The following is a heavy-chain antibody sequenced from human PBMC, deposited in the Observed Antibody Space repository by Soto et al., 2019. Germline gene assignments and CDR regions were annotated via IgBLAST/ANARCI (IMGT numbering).Heavy chain of an antibody. V-gene: IGHV3-30*18. J-gene: IGHJ6*02. D-gene: IGHD2-15*01. Sequence: QVQLVESGGGVVQPGRSLRLSCAASGFTFSSYGMHWVRKAPGKGLEWVAVISYDGSNKYYADSVKGRFTISRDNSKNTLYLQMNSLRAEDTAVYYCAKVGRVAATNYYYYGMDVWGQGTTVTVSS. CDR1: GFTFSSYG. CDR3: AKVGRVAATNYYYYGMDV. CDR2: ISYDGSNK.